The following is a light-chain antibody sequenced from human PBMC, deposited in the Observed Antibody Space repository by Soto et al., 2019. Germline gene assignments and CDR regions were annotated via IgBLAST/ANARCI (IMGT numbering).Light chain of an antibody. V-gene: IGLV1-44*01. CDR3: AAWDDSLSVV. Sequence: QSVLTQPPSASGTPGQRVTISCSGRSSNIGSNTVNWYQQLPGTAPKLLIYSNYQRPSGVPDRFSGSKSGTSASLAISGLQSEDEADYYCAAWDDSLSVVFGVGTKLTVL. CDR2: SNY. J-gene: IGLJ2*01. CDR1: SSNIGSNT.